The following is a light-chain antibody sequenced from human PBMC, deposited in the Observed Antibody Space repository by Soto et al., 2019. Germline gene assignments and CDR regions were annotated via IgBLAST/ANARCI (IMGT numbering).Light chain of an antibody. Sequence: DIQMTQSPSSLSASVGDRVTITCQASQDISNYLKWYQQKPGKAPKLLIYDASNLEAGVPSRFRRSGSGTDFTFTISRLQPEDIATYYCQQYENLPTFGQGTRLEIK. J-gene: IGKJ5*01. CDR2: DAS. CDR3: QQYENLPT. V-gene: IGKV1-33*01. CDR1: QDISNY.